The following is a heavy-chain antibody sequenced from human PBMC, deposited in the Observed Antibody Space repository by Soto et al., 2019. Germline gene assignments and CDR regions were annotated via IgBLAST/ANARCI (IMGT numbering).Heavy chain of an antibody. CDR2: IYYSGST. D-gene: IGHD3-3*01. CDR3: ARLPRYDFWT. J-gene: IGHJ5*02. CDR1: GGSISVNNYY. Sequence: TSETLSLTCTVSGGSISVNNYYWGWIRQTPGKGLEWIGNIYYSGSTYYNPSLKSRLSMSVDTSKSQFSLNLNSVTAADKAVYYCARLPRYDFWTWGQGTLVTVSS. V-gene: IGHV4-39*01.